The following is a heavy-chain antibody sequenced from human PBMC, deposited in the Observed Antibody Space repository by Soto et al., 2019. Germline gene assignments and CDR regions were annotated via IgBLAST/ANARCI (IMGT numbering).Heavy chain of an antibody. CDR2: IDESGGST. V-gene: IGHV3-23*01. CDR1: GFTFSGYA. J-gene: IGHJ6*04. D-gene: IGHD5-18*01. CDR3: AKKIWIQLRTAADV. Sequence: EVQLLESGGGLVQPGGSLRLSCAGSGFTFSGYAMTWVRQAPGKWLEWGSSIDESGGSTSYADSVKGRFTVSRDNSKNTLYLHMSSLRADDTAIYYCAKKIWIQLRTAADVWGTGTTVTVSS.